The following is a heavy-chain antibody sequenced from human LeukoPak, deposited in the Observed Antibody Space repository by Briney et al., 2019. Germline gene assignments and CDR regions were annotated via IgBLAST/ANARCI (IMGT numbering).Heavy chain of an antibody. CDR2: ISSSSSYI. V-gene: IGHV3-21*01. J-gene: IGHJ4*02. CDR3: ARGGYSYGYTLYYFDY. Sequence: GGSLRLSCAASGFTFSSYSMNWVRQAPGKGLEWVSSISSSSSYIYYADSVKGRFTIPRDNAKNSLYLQMNSLRAEDTAVYYCARGGYSYGYTLYYFDYWGQGTLVTVSS. D-gene: IGHD5-18*01. CDR1: GFTFSSYS.